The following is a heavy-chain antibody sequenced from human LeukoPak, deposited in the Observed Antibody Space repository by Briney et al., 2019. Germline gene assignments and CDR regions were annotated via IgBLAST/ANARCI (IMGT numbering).Heavy chain of an antibody. D-gene: IGHD3-10*01. CDR2: INPNSGGT. CDR1: GGTFSSYA. V-gene: IGHV1-2*02. J-gene: IGHJ4*02. CDR3: ARGYGRITMVRGVISTFDY. Sequence: ASVKVSCKASGGTFSSYAISWVRQAPGQGLEWMGWINPNSGGTNYAQKFQGRVTMTRDTSISTAYMELSRLRSDDTAVYYCARGYGRITMVRGVISTFDYWGQGTLVTVSS.